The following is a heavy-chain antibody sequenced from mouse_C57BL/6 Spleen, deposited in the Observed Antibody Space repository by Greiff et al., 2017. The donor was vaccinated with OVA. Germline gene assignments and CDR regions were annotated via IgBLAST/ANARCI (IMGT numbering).Heavy chain of an antibody. D-gene: IGHD2-4*01. J-gene: IGHJ2*01. CDR1: GFSLTSYG. V-gene: IGHV2-2*01. CDR3: ARNSGTMITTREYYFDY. CDR2: IWSGGST. Sequence: QVQLQQSGPGLVQPSQSLSITCTVSGFSLTSYGVHWVRQSPGKGLEWLGVIWSGGSTDYNAAFISRLSISKDNSKSQVFFKMNSLQADDTAIYYCARNSGTMITTREYYFDYWGQGTTLTVSS.